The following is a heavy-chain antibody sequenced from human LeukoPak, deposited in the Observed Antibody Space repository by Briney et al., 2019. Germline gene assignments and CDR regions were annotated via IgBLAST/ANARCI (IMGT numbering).Heavy chain of an antibody. V-gene: IGHV3-23*01. CDR3: AKDPTMIVVVIPDY. CDR2: ISGSGGRT. Sequence: GGSLRLSCAASGFTFSSYAMSWVRQAPGKGLEWVSAISGSGGRTYYADSVKGRFTISRDNSKTTLYLQMNSLRAEDTAVYYCAKDPTMIVVVIPDYWGQGTLVTVSS. CDR1: GFTFSSYA. D-gene: IGHD3-22*01. J-gene: IGHJ4*02.